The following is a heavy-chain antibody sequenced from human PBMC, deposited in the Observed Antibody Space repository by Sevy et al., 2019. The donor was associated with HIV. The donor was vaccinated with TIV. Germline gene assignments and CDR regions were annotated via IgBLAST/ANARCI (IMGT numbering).Heavy chain of an antibody. D-gene: IGHD6-13*01. Sequence: SETLSLTCTVSGGSISSGGYYWSWIRQHPGKGLEWIGYIYSRGSAYYNPSLKRRVTISIDTSKNQFSLRVNSVTAADTAVYYCARAGTGSWYWFDPWGQGTLVTVSS. J-gene: IGHJ5*02. CDR2: IYSRGSA. V-gene: IGHV4-31*03. CDR1: GGSISSGGYY. CDR3: ARAGTGSWYWFDP.